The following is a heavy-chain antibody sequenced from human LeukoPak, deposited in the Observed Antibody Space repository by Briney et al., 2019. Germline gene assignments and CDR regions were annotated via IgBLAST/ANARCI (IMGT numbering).Heavy chain of an antibody. J-gene: IGHJ3*02. D-gene: IGHD3-16*01. CDR1: GGSISGYY. CDR2: IYTSGST. CDR3: ARASAVRWDYSLDI. Sequence: SETLSLTCTVSGGSISGYYWSWIRQLAGKGLEWIGRIYTSGSTNYNPSLKSRVTMSVDTSKNQFSLKLSSVTAADTAVYYCARASAVRWDYSLDIWGQGTMVTVSS. V-gene: IGHV4-4*07.